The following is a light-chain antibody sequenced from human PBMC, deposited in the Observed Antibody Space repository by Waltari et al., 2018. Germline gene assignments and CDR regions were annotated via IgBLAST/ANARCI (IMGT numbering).Light chain of an antibody. V-gene: IGKV1-8*01. J-gene: IGKJ2*01. CDR3: QQYYSYPRT. CDR1: PGISSY. Sequence: AIRMTQSPSSFSASTGDRVTIPCRASPGISSYLAWYQQKPGKAPKLLIYAASTLQSGVPSRFSGSGSGTDFTLTISCLQSEDFATYYCQQYYSYPRTFGQGTKLEIK. CDR2: AAS.